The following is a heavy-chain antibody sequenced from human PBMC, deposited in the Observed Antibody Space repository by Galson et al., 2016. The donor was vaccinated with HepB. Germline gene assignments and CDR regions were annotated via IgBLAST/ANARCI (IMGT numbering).Heavy chain of an antibody. D-gene: IGHD6-19*01. Sequence: PALVKPTQTLTLTCTFSGFSLSTTAVGVGWIRQPPGKALEWLALIYWNNDNHYSPSLKSGLTITKDTSKNQVILTMTNMDPEDTGIYYCAHTSGWCMDVWGQGTTVTVSS. V-gene: IGHV2-5*01. CDR2: IYWNNDN. J-gene: IGHJ6*02. CDR1: GFSLSTTAVG. CDR3: AHTSGWCMDV.